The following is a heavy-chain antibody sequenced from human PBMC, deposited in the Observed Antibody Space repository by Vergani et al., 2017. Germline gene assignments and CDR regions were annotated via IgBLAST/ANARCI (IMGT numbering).Heavy chain of an antibody. D-gene: IGHD3-10*01. CDR3: ARGMVRAVIMIMDYGMDV. J-gene: IGHJ6*02. CDR2: IIPIFGTA. V-gene: IGHV1-69*12. Sequence: QVQLVQSGAEVKKPGSSVKVSCKASGGTFSSYAISWVRQAPGQGLEWMGGIIPIFGTANYAQKFQGRVTITADESTSTAYMELSSLRSEDTAVYYCARGMVRAVIMIMDYGMDVWGQGTTVTVSS. CDR1: GGTFSSYA.